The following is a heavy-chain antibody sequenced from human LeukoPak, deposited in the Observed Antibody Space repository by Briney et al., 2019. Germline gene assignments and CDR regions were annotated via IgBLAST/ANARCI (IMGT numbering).Heavy chain of an antibody. Sequence: GASVKVSCKASGYTFTGYYMHWVRQAPGQGLEWMGWINPNSGGTNYAQKFQGRVTMTRDTSISTAYMELSRLRSDDTAVYYCARVVGGGYYDILTGYYPDAFDIWGQGTMVTVSS. V-gene: IGHV1-2*02. CDR2: INPNSGGT. J-gene: IGHJ3*02. CDR3: ARVVGGGYYDILTGYYPDAFDI. CDR1: GYTFTGYY. D-gene: IGHD3-9*01.